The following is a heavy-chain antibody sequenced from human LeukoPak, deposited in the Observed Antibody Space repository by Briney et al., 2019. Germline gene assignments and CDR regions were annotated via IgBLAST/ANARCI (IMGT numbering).Heavy chain of an antibody. CDR1: GGSISSSSYY. D-gene: IGHD6-13*01. CDR2: IYYSGST. CDR3: ATSLLGSSWSLGSGFDY. Sequence: SETLSLTCTVSGGSISSSSYYWGWIRQPPGKGLEWIGSIYYSGSTYYNPSLKSRVTISVDTSKNQFSLKLSSVTAADTAVYYCATSLLGSSWSLGSGFDYWGQGTLVTVSS. V-gene: IGHV4-39*07. J-gene: IGHJ4*02.